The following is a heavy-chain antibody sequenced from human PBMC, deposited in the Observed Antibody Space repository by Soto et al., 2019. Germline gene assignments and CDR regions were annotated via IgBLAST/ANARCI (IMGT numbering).Heavy chain of an antibody. J-gene: IGHJ6*02. CDR3: ATDGAAGSVMEV. CDR1: GFTFSTYG. Sequence: EMQLVESGGGLVKPGGSLRLSCAASGFTFSTYGMNWVRQAPGKGLEWVSSISSGSEYIYYADSLKGRLTISRENARKSLYLQLNSLRAEDTAVYYCATDGAAGSVMEVWGQGTTVTVSS. D-gene: IGHD6-13*01. V-gene: IGHV3-21*01. CDR2: ISSGSEYI.